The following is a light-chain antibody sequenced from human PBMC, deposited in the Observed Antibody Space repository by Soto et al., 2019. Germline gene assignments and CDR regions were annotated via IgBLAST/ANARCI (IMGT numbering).Light chain of an antibody. J-gene: IGKJ3*01. V-gene: IGKV2-28*01. CDR2: LGS. CDR3: RQARIILT. Sequence: DIVMTQYTNSLPVTPGEAASICCRASQSLLHSNGYNFLDWYLQKPGQSPQILINLGSNRSSGVPDRFSGSGSGTDFTLKSSRVAAEDVGVYCCRQARIILTFCHGTKVDI. CDR1: QSLLHSNGYNF.